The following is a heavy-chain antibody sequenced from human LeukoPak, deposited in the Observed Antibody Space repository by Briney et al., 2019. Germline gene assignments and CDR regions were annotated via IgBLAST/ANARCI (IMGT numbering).Heavy chain of an antibody. CDR3: ARDRAWSGYYIGWFDP. Sequence: ASVKVSCKASGCTFTGYYMHWVRQAPGQGLEWMGWINPSGGSTSYAQKFQGRVTMTRDMSTSTVYMELSSLRSEDTAVYYCARDRAWSGYYIGWFDPWGQGTLITVSS. V-gene: IGHV1-46*01. D-gene: IGHD3-3*01. J-gene: IGHJ5*02. CDR2: INPSGGST. CDR1: GCTFTGYY.